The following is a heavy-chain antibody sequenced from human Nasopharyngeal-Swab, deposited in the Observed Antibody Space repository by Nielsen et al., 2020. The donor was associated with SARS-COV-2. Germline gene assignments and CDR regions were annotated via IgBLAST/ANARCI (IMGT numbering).Heavy chain of an antibody. J-gene: IGHJ5*02. CDR1: GFTFSSYA. D-gene: IGHD2-15*01. CDR3: AKDIGYCGDSRDCVDP. CDR2: ISGSGGST. Sequence: GGSLRLSCAASGFTFSSYAMSWVRQAPGKGLEWVSAISGSGGSTYYADSVKGRFTISRDNSRNTLYLQMNSLRAEDTAIYYCAKDIGYCGDSRDCVDPWGQGTLVTVSS. V-gene: IGHV3-23*01.